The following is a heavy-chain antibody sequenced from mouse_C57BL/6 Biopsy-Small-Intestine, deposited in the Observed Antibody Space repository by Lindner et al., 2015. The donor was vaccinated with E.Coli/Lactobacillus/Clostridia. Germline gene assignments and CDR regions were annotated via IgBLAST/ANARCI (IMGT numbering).Heavy chain of an antibody. CDR3: ARGWEAY. Sequence: VQLQESGGGLVKPGGSLKLSCAASGFTFSDYGMHWVRQAPEKGLEWVAYISTGSTPIYYADTVKGRFTISRDNAKNTLFLQMTSLRSEDTAMYYCARGWEAYWGQGTLVTVSA. D-gene: IGHD1-1*02. V-gene: IGHV5-17*01. J-gene: IGHJ3*01. CDR2: ISTGSTPI. CDR1: GFTFSDYG.